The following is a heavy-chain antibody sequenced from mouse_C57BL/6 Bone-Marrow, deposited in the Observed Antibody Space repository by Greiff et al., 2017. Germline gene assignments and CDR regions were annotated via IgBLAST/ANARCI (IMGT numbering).Heavy chain of an antibody. D-gene: IGHD6-1*01. CDR1: GFTFSDFY. Sequence: EVNVVESGGGLVQSGRSLRLSCATSGFTFSDFYMEWVRQAPGKGLEWIAASRNKANDYTTEYSASVKGRFIVSRDTSQSILYLQMNALRAEDTAIYYCARDASSWYYGMDYWGQGTSVTVSS. V-gene: IGHV7-1*01. CDR3: ARDASSWYYGMDY. CDR2: SRNKANDYTT. J-gene: IGHJ4*01.